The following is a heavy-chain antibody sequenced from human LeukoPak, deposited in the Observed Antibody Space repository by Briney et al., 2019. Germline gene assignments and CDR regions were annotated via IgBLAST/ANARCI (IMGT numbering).Heavy chain of an antibody. CDR1: GFTFRSYG. V-gene: IGHV3-33*06. Sequence: GGSLRLSCAASGFTFRSYGMHLVRQAPGRGLGWVAVIWYDGSNKYYADSVKGRFTISRDNSKNTLYLQINSLRAEDTAVYYCAKEACSGGSCYENYWGQGTLVTVSS. D-gene: IGHD2-15*01. J-gene: IGHJ4*02. CDR2: IWYDGSNK. CDR3: AKEACSGGSCYENY.